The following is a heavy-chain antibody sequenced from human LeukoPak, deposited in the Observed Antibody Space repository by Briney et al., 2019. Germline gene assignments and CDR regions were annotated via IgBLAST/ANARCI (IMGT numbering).Heavy chain of an antibody. CDR3: ARDKLEAAVTGTSFDY. D-gene: IGHD1-1*01. J-gene: IGHJ4*02. CDR1: GFTFSSYW. CDR2: IKHDGGEQ. V-gene: IGHV3-7*03. Sequence: QPGGSLRLSCAVSGFTFSSYWMSLVRQAPGKGLEWVANIKHDGGEQYYVDSVKGRFTISRDNAKNSLYLQMDSLRAEDTAVYYCARDKLEAAVTGTSFDYWGQGTLVTVSS.